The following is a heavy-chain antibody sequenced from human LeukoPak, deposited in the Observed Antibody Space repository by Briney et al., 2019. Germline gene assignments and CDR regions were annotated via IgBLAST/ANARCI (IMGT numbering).Heavy chain of an antibody. CDR3: ARARGSSGYEIDY. D-gene: IGHD5-12*01. J-gene: IGHJ4*02. CDR2: IYYTGST. CDR1: GGYISSYY. V-gene: IGHV4-59*01. Sequence: SETLSLTCNVSGGYISSYYWSWIRQPPGKRLEWLGYIYYTGSTNYNPSLKSRVTISVDTSKNQFSLNLRSVTAADTAVYYCARARGSSGYEIDYWGQGTLVAVS.